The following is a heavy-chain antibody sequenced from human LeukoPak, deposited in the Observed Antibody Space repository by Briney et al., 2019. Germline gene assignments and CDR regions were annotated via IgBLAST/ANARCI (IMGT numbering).Heavy chain of an antibody. CDR2: IIPIFGTA. J-gene: IGHJ6*03. D-gene: IGHD6-13*01. CDR3: ARTYTAAGMDYYYYMDV. CDR1: GGTFSSYA. V-gene: IGHV1-69*05. Sequence: SVKVSCKASGGTFSSYAISWVRQAPGQGLEWMGGIIPIFGTANYAQKFQGRVTITTDESSSTAYMELSSLRSEDTAEYYCARTYTAAGMDYYYYMDVWGKGTTVTVSS.